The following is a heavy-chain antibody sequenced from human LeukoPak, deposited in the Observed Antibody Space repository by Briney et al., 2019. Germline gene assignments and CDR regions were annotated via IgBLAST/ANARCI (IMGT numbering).Heavy chain of an antibody. Sequence: SETLSLTCTVSGGSISSSTFYWGWIRQPPGKGLEWIGTIYYSGSTFYNPSLKSRVTVSVDTSKNQFSLKLSSLTAADTAVYYCARDGLWIQNAFDIWGQGTMVTVSA. CDR3: ARDGLWIQNAFDI. J-gene: IGHJ3*02. CDR1: GGSISSSTFY. CDR2: IYYSGST. D-gene: IGHD5-18*01. V-gene: IGHV4-39*07.